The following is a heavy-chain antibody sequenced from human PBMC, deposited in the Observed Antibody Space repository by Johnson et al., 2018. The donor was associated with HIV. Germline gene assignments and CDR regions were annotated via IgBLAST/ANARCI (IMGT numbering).Heavy chain of an antibody. D-gene: IGHD6-13*01. CDR3: ARARDRSSSRDALDI. Sequence: QVQLVESGGGVVQPGRSLRLSCAASGFTFSSYGMHWVRQAPGKGLEWVAVISYDGSNKYYADSVKGRFTISRDNSKNTLYLQMNSLRAEDTAVYYCARARDRSSSRDALDIWGQGTMVTVSS. V-gene: IGHV3-30*03. CDR2: ISYDGSNK. CDR1: GFTFSSYG. J-gene: IGHJ3*02.